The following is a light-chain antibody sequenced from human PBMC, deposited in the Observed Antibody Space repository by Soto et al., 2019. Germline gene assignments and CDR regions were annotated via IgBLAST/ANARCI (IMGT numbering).Light chain of an antibody. CDR1: QSVSSY. Sequence: EIELTHSPATLSLSPWERATLSCRASQSVSSYLAWYQQKPGQAPRLLIYDASNRATGIPARFSGSGSGTDFTLTISSLEPEDFAVYYCQQRSNWPFTFGQVTRLEIK. V-gene: IGKV3-11*01. CDR3: QQRSNWPFT. CDR2: DAS. J-gene: IGKJ5*01.